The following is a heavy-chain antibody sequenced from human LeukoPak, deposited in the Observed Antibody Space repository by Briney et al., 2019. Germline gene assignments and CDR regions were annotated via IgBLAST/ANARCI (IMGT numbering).Heavy chain of an antibody. CDR2: ISYDGSNK. V-gene: IGHV3-30-3*01. D-gene: IGHD6-13*01. Sequence: GRSLRLSCAASGFTFSSYAMHWVRQAPGKGLEWVAVISYDGSNKYYADSVKGRFTISRDNSKNTLYLQMNSLRAEDTAVYYCAKVQVAAWRPFAGRNFDYWGQGTLVTVSS. J-gene: IGHJ4*02. CDR3: AKVQVAAWRPFAGRNFDY. CDR1: GFTFSSYA.